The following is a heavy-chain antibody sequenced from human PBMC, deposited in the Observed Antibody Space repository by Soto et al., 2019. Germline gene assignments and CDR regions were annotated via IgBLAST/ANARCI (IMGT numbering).Heavy chain of an antibody. Sequence: LRLSCAASGFTFSGSAIHWVRQASGKGLEWVGRIRSKSNSFATAYGASVNDRFTISRDDSKNTAYLQMNSLKTEDTAGYYCSRPAAGATEDSWGLGTRETVAS. D-gene: IGHD1-26*01. CDR2: IRSKSNSFAT. CDR1: GFTFSGSA. V-gene: IGHV3-73*01. CDR3: SRPAAGATEDS. J-gene: IGHJ5*01.